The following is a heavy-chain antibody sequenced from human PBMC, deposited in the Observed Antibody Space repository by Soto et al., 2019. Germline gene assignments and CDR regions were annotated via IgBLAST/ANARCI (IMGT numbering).Heavy chain of an antibody. CDR2: IKQDGSEK. CDR3: ARVWGAAADLGRYYYGMDV. J-gene: IGHJ6*02. V-gene: IGHV3-7*05. Sequence: GGSLRLSFAASGFTFSSYWMSWVCQAPGKGLEWVANIKQDGSEKYYVDSVKGRFTISRDNAKNSLYLQMNSLRAEDTAVYYCARVWGAAADLGRYYYGMDVWGQGTTVTVSS. D-gene: IGHD6-13*01. CDR1: GFTFSSYW.